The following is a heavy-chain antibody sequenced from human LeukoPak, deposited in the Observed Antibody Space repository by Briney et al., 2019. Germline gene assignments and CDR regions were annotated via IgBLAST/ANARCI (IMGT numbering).Heavy chain of an antibody. CDR1: GFTFSNYW. CDR2: IKQDGNEK. V-gene: IGHV3-7*01. D-gene: IGHD6-19*01. J-gene: IGHJ4*02. Sequence: GGSLRLSCAASGFTFSNYWMNWVRQAPGKGLEWVANIKQDGNEKYYVDSVKGRFTISRDNAKNSLFLQMNSLRAEDTAVYYCASSSGWIIDYWGQGTLVTVSS. CDR3: ASSSGWIIDY.